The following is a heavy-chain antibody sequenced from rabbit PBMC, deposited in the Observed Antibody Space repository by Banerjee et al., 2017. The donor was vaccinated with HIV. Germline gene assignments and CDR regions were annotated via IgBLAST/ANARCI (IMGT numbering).Heavy chain of an antibody. CDR1: GFSFSSSYY. V-gene: IGHV1S40*01. J-gene: IGHJ4*01. CDR2: IYTGSSGST. CDR3: ARAGGAGYAAVDYYNL. D-gene: IGHD6-1*01. Sequence: QSLEESGGDLVKPGASLTLTCTASGFSFSSSYYMCWVRQAPGKGLEWIACIYTGSSGSTYYASWAKGRFTISKTSSTTVTLQMTSLTAADTATYFCARAGGAGYAAVDYYNLWGPGTLVTVS.